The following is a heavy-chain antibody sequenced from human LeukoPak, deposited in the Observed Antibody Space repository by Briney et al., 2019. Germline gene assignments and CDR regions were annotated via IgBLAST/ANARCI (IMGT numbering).Heavy chain of an antibody. J-gene: IGHJ4*02. V-gene: IGHV3-21*01. Sequence: GGSLRLSCAASGYTFSDFSVNWVRQAPGKGLEWVSSISVKSNYRYYADSVRGRFTISRDDARDSLFLQMNSLRAEDTAVYFCVRLRRNNDRSGYYYYYDYWGQGTLVTVSS. D-gene: IGHD3-22*01. CDR2: ISVKSNYR. CDR1: GYTFSDFS. CDR3: VRLRRNNDRSGYYYYYDY.